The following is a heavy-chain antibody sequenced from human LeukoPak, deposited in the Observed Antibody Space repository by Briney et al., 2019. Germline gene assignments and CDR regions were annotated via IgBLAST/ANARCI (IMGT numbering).Heavy chain of an antibody. CDR3: ARVCRDGYNEDY. V-gene: IGHV1-2*02. Sequence: EASVKVSCKASGYTFPIYTMHWVRQAPGQGLEWMGWINLNSGGTNYAQKFQGRVTMTRDTSISTAYMELSRLRSDDTAVYYCARVCRDGYNEDYWGQGTLVTVSS. CDR2: INLNSGGT. J-gene: IGHJ4*02. CDR1: GYTFPIYT. D-gene: IGHD5-24*01.